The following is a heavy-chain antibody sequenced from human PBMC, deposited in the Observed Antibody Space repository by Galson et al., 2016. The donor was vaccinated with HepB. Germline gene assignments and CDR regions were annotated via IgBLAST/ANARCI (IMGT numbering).Heavy chain of an antibody. CDR3: ARGSYTSSNDF. CDR2: INAGNGNI. V-gene: IGHV1-3*01. CDR1: GYTFTTYA. D-gene: IGHD2-2*01. J-gene: IGHJ4*02. Sequence: SVKVSCKASGYTFTTYAMHWVRQAPGQRLEWMGWINAGNGNIRYAQKFPGRVTITRETSESTAYMELSSLRSEDTARYYCARGSYTSSNDFWGQGTLVTVSS.